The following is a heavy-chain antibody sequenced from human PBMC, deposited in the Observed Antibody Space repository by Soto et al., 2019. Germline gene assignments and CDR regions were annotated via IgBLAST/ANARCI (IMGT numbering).Heavy chain of an antibody. CDR1: GYTFTGYY. CDR3: ARGRWLDDYGMDV. V-gene: IGHV1-2*02. CDR2: INPNSGGT. J-gene: IGHJ6*02. D-gene: IGHD6-19*01. Sequence: ASVKVSCKXSGYTFTGYYMHWVRQAPGQGLEWMGWINPNSGGTNYAQKFQGRVTMTRDTSISTAYMELSRLRSDDTAVYYCARGRWLDDYGMDVWGQGTTVAVSS.